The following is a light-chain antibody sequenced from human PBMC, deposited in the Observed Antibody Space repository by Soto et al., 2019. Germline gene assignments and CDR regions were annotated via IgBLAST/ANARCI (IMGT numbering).Light chain of an antibody. V-gene: IGKV3-20*01. CDR1: QSIKNY. J-gene: IGKJ2*01. CDR2: AAY. Sequence: EIVLTQSPGTLSLSPGERATLSCRASQSIKNYLAWYQQRPGQSPRLLIYAAYSRATGVPDRFSGGGSATDFTLTVSRLEPEDFAVYYCQQYGGSPRTFGQGTKLEIK. CDR3: QQYGGSPRT.